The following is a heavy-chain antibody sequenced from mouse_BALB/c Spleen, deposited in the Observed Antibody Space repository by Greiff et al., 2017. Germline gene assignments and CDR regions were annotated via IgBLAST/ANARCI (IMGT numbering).Heavy chain of an antibody. D-gene: IGHD2-14*01. CDR3: ARLGGVRGPMDY. CDR1: GFTFSSFG. J-gene: IGHJ4*01. V-gene: IGHV5-17*02. Sequence: EVKLMESGGGLVQPGGSRKLSCAASGFTFSSFGMHWVRQAPEKGLEWVAYISSGSSTIYYADTVKGRFTISRDNPKNTLFLQMTSLRSEDTAMYYCARLGGVRGPMDYWGQGTSVTVSS. CDR2: ISSGSSTI.